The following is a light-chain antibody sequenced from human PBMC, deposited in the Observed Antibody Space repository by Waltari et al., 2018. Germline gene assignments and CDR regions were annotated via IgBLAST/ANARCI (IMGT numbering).Light chain of an antibody. CDR1: SSDVGGYNY. CDR2: DTN. CDR3: CSYVGSNIYWV. Sequence: QSALTQPRPVSGPPGQSVPISCTGTSSDVGGYNYVSWYQQHPDKAPKLIIYDTNKRPSGVPDRFSGSKSGNTASLTISGLQAEDEADYYCCSYVGSNIYWVFGGGTKLTVL. V-gene: IGLV2-11*01. J-gene: IGLJ3*02.